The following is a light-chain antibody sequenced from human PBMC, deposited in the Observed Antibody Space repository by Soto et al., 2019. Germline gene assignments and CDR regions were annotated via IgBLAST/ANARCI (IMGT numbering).Light chain of an antibody. V-gene: IGKV3-20*01. CDR1: QSVSSSY. CDR2: GAS. J-gene: IGKJ2*01. CDR3: QKYFNSPPYT. Sequence: EIVVTQSPGTLSLSPGERATLSCRASQSVSSSYLAWYQQKPGQAPRLLIYGASSRGTGIPDRFSGSGSGTDFTLTISRLEPEDFAVYYCQKYFNSPPYTFAQGTKLEIK.